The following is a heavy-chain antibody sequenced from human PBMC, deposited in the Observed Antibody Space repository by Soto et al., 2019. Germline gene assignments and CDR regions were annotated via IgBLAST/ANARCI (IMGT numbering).Heavy chain of an antibody. D-gene: IGHD3-22*01. CDR3: ARVWSFAYDTRGYSGY. J-gene: IGHJ4*02. CDR2: INPKSGGT. Sequence: ASVKVSCKTSGYTFSAYYMHWVRRAPGQGLEWMGWINPKSGGTLYAQKFQGRVTMTRDTSISTAYMELSRLRSDDTAVYYCARVWSFAYDTRGYSGYWGQGTLVTVSS. V-gene: IGHV1-2*02. CDR1: GYTFSAYY.